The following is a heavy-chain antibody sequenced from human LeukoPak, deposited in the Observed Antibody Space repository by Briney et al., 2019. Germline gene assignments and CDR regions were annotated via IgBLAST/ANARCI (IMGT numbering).Heavy chain of an antibody. D-gene: IGHD6-19*01. V-gene: IGHV4-59*12. CDR2: IYYSGST. J-gene: IGHJ6*02. Sequence: PSETLSLTCTVSGGSISNYYWNWIRQPPGRGLEWIGYIYYSGSTNYNPSLKGRVTISVDTSKNQFSLQLSSVTAADTAVYYCARGRKGRGWPTGYYYYYGMDVWGQGTTVTVSS. CDR1: GGSISNYY. CDR3: ARGRKGRGWPTGYYYYYGMDV.